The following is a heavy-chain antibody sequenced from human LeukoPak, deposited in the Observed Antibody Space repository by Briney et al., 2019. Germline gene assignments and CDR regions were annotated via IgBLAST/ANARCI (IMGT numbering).Heavy chain of an antibody. CDR3: ARQGYCSGGSCYSNPNYYYYYYMDV. CDR2: IIPIFGTA. CDR1: GYTFTGYY. D-gene: IGHD2-15*01. Sequence: SVKVSCKASGYTFTGYYMHWVRQAPGQGLEWMGGIIPIFGTANYAQKFQGRVTITADKSTSTAYMELSSLRSEDTAVYYCARQGYCSGGSCYSNPNYYYYYYMDVWGKGTTVTVSS. J-gene: IGHJ6*03. V-gene: IGHV1-69*06.